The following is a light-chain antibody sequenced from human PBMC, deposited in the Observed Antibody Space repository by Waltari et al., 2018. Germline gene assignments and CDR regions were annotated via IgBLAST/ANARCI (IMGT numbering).Light chain of an antibody. CDR1: TSDVGSYAI. CDR2: DVT. CDR3: SSYRGSFTLV. J-gene: IGLJ3*02. Sequence: QSALTQPASVSGSPGQSITISCPGTTSDVGSYAIVYWYQQHPGKAPKLMIYDVTKRPSGVSNRFSGSKSGNTASLTISGLQAEDEADYYCSSYRGSFTLVFGGGTKVTVL. V-gene: IGLV2-14*03.